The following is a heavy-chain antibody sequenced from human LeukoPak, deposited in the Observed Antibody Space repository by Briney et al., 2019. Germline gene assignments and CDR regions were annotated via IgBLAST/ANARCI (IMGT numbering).Heavy chain of an antibody. J-gene: IGHJ4*02. CDR3: ARDHSPYGSGSYGY. CDR2: IIPIFGIA. CDR1: GGTFSSYA. D-gene: IGHD3-10*01. Sequence: GSSVKVSCKASGGTFSSYAISWVRQAPGQGLEWMGRIIPIFGIANYAQKFQGRVTITADKSTSTAYMELSSLRSEDTAVYYCARDHSPYGSGSYGYWGQGTLVTVSS. V-gene: IGHV1-69*04.